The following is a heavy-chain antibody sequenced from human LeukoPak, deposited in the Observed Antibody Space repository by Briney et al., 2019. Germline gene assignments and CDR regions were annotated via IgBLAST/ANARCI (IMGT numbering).Heavy chain of an antibody. Sequence: ASVKVSCKASGYTFTNYHVHWVRQAPGQGLEWMGWISAYNGNTNYAQKLQGRVTMTTDTSTSTAYMELRSLRSDDTAVYYCARVGYLRNYGSGSYGNWFDPWGQGTLVTVSS. CDR2: ISAYNGNT. J-gene: IGHJ5*02. CDR1: GYTFTNYH. CDR3: ARVGYLRNYGSGSYGNWFDP. V-gene: IGHV1-18*04. D-gene: IGHD3-10*01.